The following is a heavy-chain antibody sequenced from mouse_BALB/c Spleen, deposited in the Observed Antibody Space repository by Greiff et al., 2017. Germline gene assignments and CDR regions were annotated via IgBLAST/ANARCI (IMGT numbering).Heavy chain of an antibody. CDR1: GYTFTDYA. Sequence: QVHVKQSGAELVRPGVSVKISCKGSGYTFTDYAMHWVKQSHAKSLEWIGVISTYYGDASYNQKFKGKATMTVDKSSSTAYMELARLTSEDSAIYYCARAYYRYDGRYAMDYWGQGTSVTVSS. CDR3: ARAYYRYDGRYAMDY. V-gene: IGHV1S137*01. J-gene: IGHJ4*01. D-gene: IGHD2-14*01. CDR2: ISTYYGDA.